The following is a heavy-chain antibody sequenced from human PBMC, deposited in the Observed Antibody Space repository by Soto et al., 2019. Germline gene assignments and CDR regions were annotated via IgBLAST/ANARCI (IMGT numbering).Heavy chain of an antibody. CDR3: AWLSPVWSSGSSNWFDP. CDR1: GYTFTGYY. Sequence: ASVNVSCKASGYTFTGYYMHWVRQAPGQGLEWMGWINPNSGGTNYAQKFQGRVTMTRDTSISTAYMELSRLRSDDTAVYYCAWLSPVWSSGSSNWFDPWGQGTLVTVSS. J-gene: IGHJ5*02. D-gene: IGHD3-22*01. CDR2: INPNSGGT. V-gene: IGHV1-2*02.